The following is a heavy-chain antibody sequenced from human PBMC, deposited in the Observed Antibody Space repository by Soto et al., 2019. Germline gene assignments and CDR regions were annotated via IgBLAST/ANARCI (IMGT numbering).Heavy chain of an antibody. V-gene: IGHV4-34*01. CDR2: IYYIGYT. D-gene: IGHD3-22*01. CDR1: GGSFSGYY. Sequence: SETLSLTCAVHGGSFSGYYWGWIRQPPGKGLEWIGNIYYIGYTYYNPSLKSRVTISVDSSKNQFSLKLSSVTAADTAVYYCARLVYDSSGYRPGWGQGTLVTVSS. CDR3: ARLVYDSSGYRPG. J-gene: IGHJ4*02.